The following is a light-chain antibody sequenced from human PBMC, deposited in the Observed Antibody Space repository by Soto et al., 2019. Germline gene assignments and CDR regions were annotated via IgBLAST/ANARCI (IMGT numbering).Light chain of an antibody. CDR1: SSNIGAGYD. J-gene: IGLJ1*01. V-gene: IGLV1-40*01. CDR3: QSYDSSRSPLYV. Sequence: QSVLTQPPSVSGPPGQRVSISCTGSSSNIGAGYDVHWYQHLPGTAPKLLIYANNNRPSGVPDRFSGSKSGTSASLAITGLQAEDEADYYCQSYDSSRSPLYVFGTGTKVTVL. CDR2: ANN.